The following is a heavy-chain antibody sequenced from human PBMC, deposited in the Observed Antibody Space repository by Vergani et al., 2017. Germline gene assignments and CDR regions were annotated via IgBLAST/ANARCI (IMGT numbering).Heavy chain of an antibody. CDR2: INHSGST. CDR3: ARDRERSDFDY. Sequence: QVQLQQWGAGLLKPSETLSLTCAVYGGSFSGYYWSWIRQPPGKGLEWIGEINHSGSTNYNPSLKSRVTISVDTSKNQFSLKLSSVTAADTAVYYCARDRERSDFDYWGQGTLVTVSS. J-gene: IGHJ4*02. CDR1: GGSFSGYY. D-gene: IGHD1-1*01. V-gene: IGHV4-34*01.